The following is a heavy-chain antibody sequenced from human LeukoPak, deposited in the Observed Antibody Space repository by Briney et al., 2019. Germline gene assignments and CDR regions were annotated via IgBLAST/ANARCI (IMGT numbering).Heavy chain of an antibody. CDR3: ARGKLDFAF. CDR1: GFSLSSYW. J-gene: IGHJ4*02. CDR2: IKEDGNEK. Sequence: GGSLRLSCAASGFSLSSYWMSWVRQAPGKGLEWVANIKEDGNEKYYVDSVKGRFTISRDNAKNAVYLQMNSLTAEDTAVYYCARGKLDFAFWGQGTLVTVSS. D-gene: IGHD3-9*01. V-gene: IGHV3-7*01.